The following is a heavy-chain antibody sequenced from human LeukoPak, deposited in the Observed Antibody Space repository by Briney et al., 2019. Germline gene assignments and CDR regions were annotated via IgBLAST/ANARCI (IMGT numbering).Heavy chain of an antibody. Sequence: PGGSLRLSCAASRFTFSSYWMSWVRQAPGKGLEWVANIKQDGSEKYYVDSVKGRFTISRDNAKNSLYLQMNSLRAEDTAVYYCARDRTYCSSTSCYSYNWFDPWGQGTLVTVSS. CDR1: RFTFSSYW. V-gene: IGHV3-7*01. J-gene: IGHJ5*02. CDR3: ARDRTYCSSTSCYSYNWFDP. D-gene: IGHD2-2*01. CDR2: IKQDGSEK.